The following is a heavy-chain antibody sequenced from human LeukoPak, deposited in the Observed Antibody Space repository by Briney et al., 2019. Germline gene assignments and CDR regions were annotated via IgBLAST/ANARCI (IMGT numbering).Heavy chain of an antibody. CDR1: GGTFSSYA. D-gene: IGHD2-15*01. CDR2: IIPIFGTA. CDR3: ARLGRSCSGGSCYSVQFDY. V-gene: IGHV1-69*05. J-gene: IGHJ4*02. Sequence: ASVKVSCKASGGTFSSYAISWVRQAPGQGLEWMGGIIPIFGTANYAQKFQGRVTMTRDTSISTAYMELSRLRSDDTAVYYCARLGRSCSGGSCYSVQFDYWGQGTLVTVSS.